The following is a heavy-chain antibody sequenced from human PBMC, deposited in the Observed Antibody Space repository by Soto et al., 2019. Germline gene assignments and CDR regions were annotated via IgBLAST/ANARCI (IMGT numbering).Heavy chain of an antibody. D-gene: IGHD5-18*01. CDR2: IYYSGNT. CDR3: ARDRLMATAGTARHYFGLDV. V-gene: IGHV4-59*06. CDR1: GGSISSYY. Sequence: SETLSLTCTVSGGSISSYYWSWVRQNPRKGLEWIGNIYYSGNTYYNPSLKSRLTISVDTSKNQFSLNLSSVTAADTAVYYCARDRLMATAGTARHYFGLDVWGQGTTVTVSS. J-gene: IGHJ6*02.